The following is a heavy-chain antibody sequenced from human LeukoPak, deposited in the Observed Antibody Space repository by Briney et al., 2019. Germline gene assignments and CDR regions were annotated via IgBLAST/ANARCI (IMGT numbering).Heavy chain of an antibody. J-gene: IGHJ4*02. CDR2: IYPGDSDT. Sequence: GESLQISCRRSGYTFTSYWIGWVRQMPGKGLEWMGIIYPGDSDTRYNPSFEGQVTMSADKSITTAYLHWSSLKASDTAMYYCARLGYCSRGTCYAFDYWGQGSLVTVSS. V-gene: IGHV5-51*01. CDR3: ARLGYCSRGTCYAFDY. CDR1: GYTFTSYW. D-gene: IGHD2-2*01.